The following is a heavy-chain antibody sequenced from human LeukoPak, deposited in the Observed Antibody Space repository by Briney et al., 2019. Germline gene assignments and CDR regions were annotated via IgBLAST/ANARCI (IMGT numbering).Heavy chain of an antibody. Sequence: ASVKVSCKASGGTFSSYAISWVRQAPGQGLEWMGGIIPIFGTANYAQKFQGRVTITTDESTSTAYMELSSLRSEDTAVYYCAGLRFSSSSGWFDSWGQGTLVTASS. J-gene: IGHJ5*01. CDR1: GGTFSSYA. V-gene: IGHV1-69*05. CDR2: IIPIFGTA. D-gene: IGHD6-6*01. CDR3: AGLRFSSSSGWFDS.